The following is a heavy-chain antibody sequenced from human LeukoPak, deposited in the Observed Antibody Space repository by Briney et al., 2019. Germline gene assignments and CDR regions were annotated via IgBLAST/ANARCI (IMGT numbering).Heavy chain of an antibody. CDR1: GGSISSYY. Sequence: SETLSLTCTVSGGSISSYYWSWIRQPPGKGLEWIGYIYYSGSTNYNPSLKSRVTISVDTSKNQFSLRLSSVTAADTAVYYCARARKLRGYYYYGMDVWGQGTTVTVSS. CDR3: ARARKLRGYYYYGMDV. V-gene: IGHV4-59*01. J-gene: IGHJ6*02. CDR2: IYYSGST.